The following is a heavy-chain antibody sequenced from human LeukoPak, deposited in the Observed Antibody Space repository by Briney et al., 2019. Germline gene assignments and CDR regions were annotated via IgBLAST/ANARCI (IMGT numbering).Heavy chain of an antibody. D-gene: IGHD6-19*01. CDR3: AKKSGIAVAGTYQSFDY. CDR2: MSGSGGST. CDR1: GFTFSSYA. Sequence: GGSLRLSCAASGFTFSSYAMSWVRQAPGKGLEWVSAMSGSGGSTYYADSVKGRFTISRDNSKNTLYLQMNSLRAEDTAVYYCAKKSGIAVAGTYQSFDYWGQGTLVTVSS. V-gene: IGHV3-23*01. J-gene: IGHJ4*02.